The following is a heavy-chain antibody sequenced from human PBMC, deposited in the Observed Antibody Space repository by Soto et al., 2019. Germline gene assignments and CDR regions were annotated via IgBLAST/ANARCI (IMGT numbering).Heavy chain of an antibody. Sequence: ASVKVSCKASGSTFPSYCISWVRQPPGQGLEWMGWISAYNGNTNYAQKLQGRVTMTTDTSTSTAYMELRSLRSDDTAVYYCARDLALHYYYDYVPLTTTPNYFDIWGQGTMVTV. D-gene: IGHD3-16*01. CDR1: GSTFPSYC. CDR3: ARDLALHYYYDYVPLTTTPNYFDI. CDR2: ISAYNGNT. J-gene: IGHJ3*02. V-gene: IGHV1-18*01.